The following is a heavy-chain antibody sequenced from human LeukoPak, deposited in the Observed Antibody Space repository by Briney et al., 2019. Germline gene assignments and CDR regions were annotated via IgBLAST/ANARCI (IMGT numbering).Heavy chain of an antibody. Sequence: SETLSLTCTVSVGSISSYYWSWIRQPPGKGLEWIGYIYYSGSTNYNPSLTSRVNISVDTSKNQFSLRLSSVTAADTAVYYCARVLRGSWYEVPNWFDPWGQGTLVTVSS. V-gene: IGHV4-59*01. J-gene: IGHJ5*02. CDR2: IYYSGST. CDR1: VGSISSYY. CDR3: ARVLRGSWYEVPNWFDP. D-gene: IGHD6-13*01.